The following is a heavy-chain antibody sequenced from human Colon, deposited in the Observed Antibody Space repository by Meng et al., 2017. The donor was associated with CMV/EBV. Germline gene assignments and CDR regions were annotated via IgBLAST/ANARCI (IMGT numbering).Heavy chain of an antibody. J-gene: IGHJ4*02. CDR3: ARDSNLSGLAY. V-gene: IGHV4-4*07. Sequence: HVQLRAEGPGLVKSSETLSLTCTVSGASITSYYWSWTRQPAGKGLEWIGRVYISGNTNYNPSLKSRVTMSIDTSKNQLSLNIRSVTAADTAVYYCARDSNLSGLAYWGQGTLVTVSS. CDR1: GASITSYY. D-gene: IGHD3-10*01. CDR2: VYISGNT.